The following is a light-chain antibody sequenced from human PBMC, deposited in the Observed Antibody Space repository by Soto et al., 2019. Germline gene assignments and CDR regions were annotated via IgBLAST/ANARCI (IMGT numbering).Light chain of an antibody. V-gene: IGLV2-8*01. J-gene: IGLJ2*01. Sequence: QSVLTQPPSASGSPGHSVTLSCTGTSSDVGGYNYVSWYQQHPGKAPKLMIYEVTKRPSGVPDRFSGSKSGNTASLTVSGLQAEDEADYYCSSYAGNYNVVFGGGTQLTVL. CDR2: EVT. CDR1: SSDVGGYNY. CDR3: SSYAGNYNVV.